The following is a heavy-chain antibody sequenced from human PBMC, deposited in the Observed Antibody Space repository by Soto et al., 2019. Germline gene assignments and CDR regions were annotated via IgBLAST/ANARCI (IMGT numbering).Heavy chain of an antibody. J-gene: IGHJ6*02. CDR3: ARGGRYSRTIYYYYGMDV. CDR2: IWYDGSNK. V-gene: IGHV3-33*01. Sequence: QVQLVESGGGVVQPGRSLRLSCAASGFTFSSYGMHWVRQAPGKGLEWVAVIWYDGSNKYYADSVKGRFTISRDNSKNTLYLQMNSLRAEDTAVYYCARGGRYSRTIYYYYGMDVWGQGTTVTVSS. D-gene: IGHD6-13*01. CDR1: GFTFSSYG.